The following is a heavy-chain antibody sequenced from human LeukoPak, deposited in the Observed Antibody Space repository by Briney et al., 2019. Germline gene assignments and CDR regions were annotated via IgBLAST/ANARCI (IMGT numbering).Heavy chain of an antibody. J-gene: IGHJ5*02. CDR2: ISGSGGST. CDR1: GFIFNSYA. Sequence: GGSLRLSCAASGFIFNSYAMSWVRQASGKGLEWVSTISGSGGSTSYADSVKGRFTISRDNAKNTLYLQMNSLRAEDTAVYYCARDQTYYDFWSGYYPLNWFDPWGQGTLVTVSS. D-gene: IGHD3-3*01. CDR3: ARDQTYYDFWSGYYPLNWFDP. V-gene: IGHV3-23*01.